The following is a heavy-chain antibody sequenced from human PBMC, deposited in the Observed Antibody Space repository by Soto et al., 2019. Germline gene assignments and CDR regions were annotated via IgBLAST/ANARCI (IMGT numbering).Heavy chain of an antibody. CDR1: GFTFSSYG. CDR3: ARGGGYSYVQEFDY. J-gene: IGHJ4*02. Sequence: QVQLVESGGGVVQPGRSLRLSCAASGFTFSSYGMHWVRQAPGKGLEWVAVIWYDGSNKYYADSVKGRFTISRDNSENTLYLKMNSLRAEDTAVYYCARGGGYSYVQEFDYWGQGTLVTVSS. D-gene: IGHD5-18*01. V-gene: IGHV3-33*01. CDR2: IWYDGSNK.